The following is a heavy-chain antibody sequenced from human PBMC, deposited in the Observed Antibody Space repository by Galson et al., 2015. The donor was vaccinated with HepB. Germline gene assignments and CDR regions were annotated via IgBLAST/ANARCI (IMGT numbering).Heavy chain of an antibody. CDR3: ATIPIVVVPAAGGWFDP. Sequence: SVKVSCKVSGYTLTELSMHWVRQAPGKGLEWMGGFDPEDGETIYAQKFQGRVTMTEDTSTDTAYMELSSLRSEGTAVYYCATIPIVVVPAAGGWFDPWGQGTLVTVSS. D-gene: IGHD2-2*01. CDR1: GYTLTELS. J-gene: IGHJ5*02. V-gene: IGHV1-24*01. CDR2: FDPEDGET.